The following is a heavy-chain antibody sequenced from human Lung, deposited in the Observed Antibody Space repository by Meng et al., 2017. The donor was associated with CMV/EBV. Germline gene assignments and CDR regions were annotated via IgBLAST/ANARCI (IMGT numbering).Heavy chain of an antibody. D-gene: IGHD6-13*01. CDR1: GGTFSSYA. J-gene: IGHJ5*02. CDR3: ARGGSSSWSRRYNWFDP. Sequence: SVKVSCKASGGTFSSYAISWVRQAPGQGLEWMGGIIPIFGTANYAQKFQGRVTITTDESTSTAYMELSSLRSEDTAVYYCARGGSSSWSRRYNWFDPWGQGTLVTVSS. V-gene: IGHV1-69*05. CDR2: IIPIFGTA.